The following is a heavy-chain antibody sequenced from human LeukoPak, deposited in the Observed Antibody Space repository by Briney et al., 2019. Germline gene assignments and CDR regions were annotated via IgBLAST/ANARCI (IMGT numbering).Heavy chain of an antibody. Sequence: GGSLRLSCAASGFTFSSYAMAWVRQAPGKGLEWVSVIYSGGSTYYADSVKGRFTISRDNSKNTLYLQMNSLRAEDTAVYYCVHSGYTSDAFDIWGQGTMVTVSS. J-gene: IGHJ3*02. D-gene: IGHD3-22*01. CDR1: GFTFSSYA. CDR2: IYSGGST. CDR3: VHSGYTSDAFDI. V-gene: IGHV3-66*01.